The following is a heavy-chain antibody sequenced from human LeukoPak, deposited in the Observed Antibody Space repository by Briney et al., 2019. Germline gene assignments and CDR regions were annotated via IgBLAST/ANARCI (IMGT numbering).Heavy chain of an antibody. CDR3: AREGDGYNSPIDY. Sequence: GGSLRLSCSASGFTFSSFSMFWVRQAPGKGLEWLSYISSTSRNIYYADSMKGRFTISRDNAKNSLFLQMNSLRVEDTAVYYCAREGDGYNSPIDYWGQGTLVTVSS. CDR2: ISSTSRNI. CDR1: GFTFSSFS. V-gene: IGHV3-21*05. J-gene: IGHJ4*02. D-gene: IGHD5-24*01.